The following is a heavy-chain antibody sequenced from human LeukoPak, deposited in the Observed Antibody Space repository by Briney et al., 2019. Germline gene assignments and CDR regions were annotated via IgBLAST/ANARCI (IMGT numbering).Heavy chain of an antibody. D-gene: IGHD3-10*01. J-gene: IGHJ6*01. CDR2: INHSGST. V-gene: IGHV4-34*01. CDR1: GGSFSGYY. CDR3: ARDRLWRGSGSTYYYYYG. Sequence: SETLSLTCAVYGGSFSGYYWSWIRQPPGKGLEWIGEINHSGSTNYNPSLKSRVTISVDTSKNQLSLKLSSVTAADTAVYYCARDRLWRGSGSTYYYYYG.